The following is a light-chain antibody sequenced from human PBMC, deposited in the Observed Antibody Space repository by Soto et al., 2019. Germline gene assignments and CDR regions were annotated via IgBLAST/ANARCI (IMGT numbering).Light chain of an antibody. CDR1: QSVSSY. J-gene: IGKJ5*01. Sequence: EIVLTQSPATLSLSPGERPTLSCRASQSVSSYLAWYQQEPGQAPRLXXYDASNRATGIPARFSGSGSGTDFTLTISSLEPEDFAVYYCQQRSSWPPITFGQGTRLEIK. CDR3: QQRSSWPPIT. CDR2: DAS. V-gene: IGKV3-11*01.